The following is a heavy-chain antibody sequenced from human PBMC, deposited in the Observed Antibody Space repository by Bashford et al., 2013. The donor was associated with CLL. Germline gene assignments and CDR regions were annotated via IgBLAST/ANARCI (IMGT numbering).Heavy chain of an antibody. V-gene: IGHV1-18*01. CDR2: VSGNNGDT. CDR3: ARDHYYDSSGYVWFDP. J-gene: IGHJ5*02. Sequence: ASVKVSCKASGYIFTKYAISWVRQAPGQGLEWVGWVSGNNGDTRLAPNFQGRVTMTTDTSTSTAYMELRSLRSDDTAVYYCARDHYYDSSGYVWFDPWAREPWSPSPQ. D-gene: IGHD3-22*01. CDR1: GYIFTKYA.